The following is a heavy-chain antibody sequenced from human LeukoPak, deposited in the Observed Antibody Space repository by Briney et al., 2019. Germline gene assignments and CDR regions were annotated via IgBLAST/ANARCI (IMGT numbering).Heavy chain of an antibody. CDR1: GFTFSSYA. D-gene: IGHD3-3*01. CDR2: ISGSGGST. Sequence: LGASLRLSCAASGFTFSSYAMSWVRQAPGKGLEWVSAISGSGGSTYYADSVKGRFTISRDNSKNTLYLQMNSLRAEDTAVYYCAKGYTYYDFWSGLYGMDVWGQGTTVTVSS. V-gene: IGHV3-23*01. J-gene: IGHJ6*02. CDR3: AKGYTYYDFWSGLYGMDV.